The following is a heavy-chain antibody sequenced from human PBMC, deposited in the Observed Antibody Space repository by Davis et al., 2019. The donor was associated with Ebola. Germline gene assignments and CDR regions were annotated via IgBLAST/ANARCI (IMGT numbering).Heavy chain of an antibody. CDR2: ISGSGGST. CDR3: ARDPTRTYYDFWSGSSDYYYGMDV. V-gene: IGHV3-23*01. D-gene: IGHD3-3*01. Sequence: GESLKISCAASGFTFSSYAMSWVRQAPGKGLEWVSAISGSGGSTYYADSAKGRFTISRDNAKNSLYLQMNNLRAEDTAVYYCARDPTRTYYDFWSGSSDYYYGMDVWGQGTTVTVSS. J-gene: IGHJ6*02. CDR1: GFTFSSYA.